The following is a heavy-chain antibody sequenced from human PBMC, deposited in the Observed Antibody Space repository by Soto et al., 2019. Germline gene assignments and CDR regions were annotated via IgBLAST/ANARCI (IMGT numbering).Heavy chain of an antibody. CDR3: AREEYYYGSGAFLDY. CDR2: IIPILGIA. V-gene: IGHV1-69*08. J-gene: IGHJ4*02. Sequence: QVQLVQSGAEVKKPGSSVKVSCKASGGTFSSYTISWVRQAPGQGLEWMGRIIPILGIANYAQKFQGRVTITADNSTSTAYMELSSLRSEDTAVYYCAREEYYYGSGAFLDYWGQGTLVTVSS. D-gene: IGHD3-10*01. CDR1: GGTFSSYT.